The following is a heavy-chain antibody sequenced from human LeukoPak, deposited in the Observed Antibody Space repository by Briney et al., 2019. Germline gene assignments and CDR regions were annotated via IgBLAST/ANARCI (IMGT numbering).Heavy chain of an antibody. Sequence: SETLSLTCTVSGGSISSYYWSWIRQPAGKGLEWIGRIYTSGSTNYNPSLKSRVTMSVDTSKNQFSLKLSSVTAADTAVYYCARAGNSSSWYAYYFDYWGQGTLVTASS. CDR3: ARAGNSSSWYAYYFDY. V-gene: IGHV4-4*07. J-gene: IGHJ4*02. CDR1: GGSISSYY. CDR2: IYTSGST. D-gene: IGHD6-13*01.